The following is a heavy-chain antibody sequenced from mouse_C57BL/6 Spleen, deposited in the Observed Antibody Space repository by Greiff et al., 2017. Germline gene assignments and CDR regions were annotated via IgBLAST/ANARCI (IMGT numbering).Heavy chain of an antibody. V-gene: IGHV1-54*01. CDR1: GYAFTNYL. CDR3: ARGEAYFDY. Sequence: QVQLQQSGAELVRPGTSVKVSCKASGYAFTNYLIEWVKQRPGQGLEWIGVINPGSGGTNYNEKFKGKATLTADKSSSTAYMQLSSLTSEDSAVYFCARGEAYFDYWGQGTTLTVSS. CDR2: INPGSGGT. J-gene: IGHJ2*01.